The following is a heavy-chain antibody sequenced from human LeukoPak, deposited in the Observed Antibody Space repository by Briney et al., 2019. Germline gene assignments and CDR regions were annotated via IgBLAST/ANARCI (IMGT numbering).Heavy chain of an antibody. CDR3: ASLARDTATDY. J-gene: IGHJ4*02. CDR1: GFTFSSYS. V-gene: IGHV3-21*01. CDR2: ISSSSSYI. Sequence: GGSLRLSCAASGFTFSSYSMNWVRQAPGKGLEWVSSISSSSSYIYYADSVKGRFTISRDSAKNSLYLQMNSLRAEDTAVYYCASLARDTATDYWGQGTLVTVSS. D-gene: IGHD5-18*01.